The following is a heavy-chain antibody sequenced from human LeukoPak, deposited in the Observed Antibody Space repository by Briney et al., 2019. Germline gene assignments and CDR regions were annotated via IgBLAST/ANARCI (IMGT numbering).Heavy chain of an antibody. D-gene: IGHD3-9*01. CDR2: ISSSSSYI. J-gene: IGHJ5*02. CDR1: GFTFSSYS. V-gene: IGHV3-21*01. Sequence: KSGGSLRLSCAASGFTFSSYSMNWVRQAPGKGLEWVSSISSSSSYIYYADSVKGRFTISRDNAKNSLYLQMNSLRAEDTAVYYCARGDILTGYYWFDPWGQGTLVTVSS. CDR3: ARGDILTGYYWFDP.